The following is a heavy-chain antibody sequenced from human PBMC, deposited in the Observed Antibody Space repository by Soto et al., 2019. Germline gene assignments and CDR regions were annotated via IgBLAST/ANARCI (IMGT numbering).Heavy chain of an antibody. Sequence: EVQLVESGGGLVQPGGSLRLSCAASGFTFSSYSMNWVRQAPGKGLEWISYISSSGTTYYVDSVKGRFTISRDNAKSSLYLQMNSLRDEDTAVYYCAREGGSESYEDYWGQGTLVTVSS. J-gene: IGHJ4*02. CDR1: GFTFSSYS. V-gene: IGHV3-48*02. CDR2: ISSSGTT. CDR3: AREGGSESYEDY. D-gene: IGHD3-10*01.